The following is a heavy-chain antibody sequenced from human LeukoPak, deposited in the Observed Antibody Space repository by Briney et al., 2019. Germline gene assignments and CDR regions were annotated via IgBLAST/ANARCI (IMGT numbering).Heavy chain of an antibody. D-gene: IGHD6-13*01. CDR2: IYTSGST. CDR1: SGSIRSSSYN. Sequence: SETLSLTCTVSSGSIRSSSYNWGWIRQPAGKGLEWIGRIYTSGSTNYNPSLKSRVTMSVDTSKNQFSLKLSSVTAADTAVYYCARDVVAAAGTWDYWGQGTLVTVSS. CDR3: ARDVVAAAGTWDY. J-gene: IGHJ4*02. V-gene: IGHV4-61*02.